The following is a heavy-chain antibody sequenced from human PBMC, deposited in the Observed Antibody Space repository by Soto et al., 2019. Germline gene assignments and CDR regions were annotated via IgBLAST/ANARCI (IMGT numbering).Heavy chain of an antibody. CDR3: ARIETYYDILTGYYKPLYFDY. Sequence: ASVKVSCKASGYTFTSYGISWVRQAPGQGLEWMGWISAYNGNTNYAQKLQGRVTMTTDTSTSTAYMELRSLRSDDTAVYYCARIETYYDILTGYYKPLYFDYWGQGTLVTSPQ. J-gene: IGHJ4*02. V-gene: IGHV1-18*01. CDR1: GYTFTSYG. D-gene: IGHD3-9*01. CDR2: ISAYNGNT.